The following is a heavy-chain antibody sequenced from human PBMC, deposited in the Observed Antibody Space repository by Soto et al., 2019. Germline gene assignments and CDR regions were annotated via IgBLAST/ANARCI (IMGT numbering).Heavy chain of an antibody. V-gene: IGHV1-69*06. Sequence: SVKVSCKASGGTFSSYAISWVRQAPGQGLEWMGGIIPIFGTANYAQKFQGRVTITADKSTSTAYMELSSLRSEDTAVYYCARRNAWYSSGWPGYWFDPWGQGTLVTVS. CDR1: GGTFSSYA. CDR3: ARRNAWYSSGWPGYWFDP. D-gene: IGHD6-19*01. CDR2: IIPIFGTA. J-gene: IGHJ5*02.